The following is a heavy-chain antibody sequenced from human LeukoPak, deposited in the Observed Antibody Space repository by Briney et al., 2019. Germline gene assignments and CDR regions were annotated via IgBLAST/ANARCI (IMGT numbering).Heavy chain of an antibody. V-gene: IGHV4-34*01. CDR3: ARGHLGFIGVKFLTASDY. J-gene: IGHJ4*02. D-gene: IGHD2-8*01. Sequence: SETLSLICAVYGGSFSGYYWSWIRQPPGKGLEWIGEINHSGSTNYNPSLKSRVTISVDTSKNHFSLKLSSVTAADTAVYYRARGHLGFIGVKFLTASDYWGQGTLVTVSS. CDR2: INHSGST. CDR1: GGSFSGYY.